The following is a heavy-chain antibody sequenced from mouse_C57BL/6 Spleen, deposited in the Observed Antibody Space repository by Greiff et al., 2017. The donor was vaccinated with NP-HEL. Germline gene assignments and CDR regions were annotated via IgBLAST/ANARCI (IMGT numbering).Heavy chain of an antibody. D-gene: IGHD2-4*01. J-gene: IGHJ4*01. V-gene: IGHV5-17*01. CDR2: ISSGSSTI. CDR3: ADYDDAMDY. Sequence: EVKLVESGGGLVKPGGSLKLSCAASGFTFSDYGMHWVRQAPEKGLEWVAYISSGSSTIYYVDTVKGRFTISRDNAKNTLFLQMTSLRSEDTAMYYCADYDDAMDYWGQGTSVTVSS. CDR1: GFTFSDYG.